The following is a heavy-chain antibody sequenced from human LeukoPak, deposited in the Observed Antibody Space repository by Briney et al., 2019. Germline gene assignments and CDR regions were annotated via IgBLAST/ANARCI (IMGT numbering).Heavy chain of an antibody. CDR3: ARDNYDFWSGYYSHWFDP. Sequence: ASVKVSCKASGYTFTNYGISWVRQAPGQGLEWMGWISAYNGNTNYAQKLQGRVTMTTDTSTSTAHMELRSLRSDDTAVYYCARDNYDFWSGYYSHWFDPWGQGTLVTVSS. D-gene: IGHD3-3*01. V-gene: IGHV1-18*01. CDR2: ISAYNGNT. CDR1: GYTFTNYG. J-gene: IGHJ5*02.